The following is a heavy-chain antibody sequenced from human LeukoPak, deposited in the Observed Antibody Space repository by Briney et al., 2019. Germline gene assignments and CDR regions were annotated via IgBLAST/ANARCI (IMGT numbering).Heavy chain of an antibody. V-gene: IGHV3-43*02. Sequence: GSLRLSCAAPGFIFDNYAIHWVRQAPGKGLEWVSLISGDGGSTFYADSVRGRFTISRDNTRKSLSLQMSSLRREDTALYYCARESETSGWYDYWGQGTLVTVSS. CDR3: ARESETSGWYDY. J-gene: IGHJ4*02. CDR1: GFIFDNYA. CDR2: ISGDGGST. D-gene: IGHD6-19*01.